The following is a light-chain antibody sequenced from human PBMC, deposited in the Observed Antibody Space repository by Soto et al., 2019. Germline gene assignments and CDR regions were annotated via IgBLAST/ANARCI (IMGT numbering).Light chain of an antibody. Sequence: QSALTQPASVSGSPGQSITISCTGTSSDVGGYNYVSWYQQHPGKAPKLMIYEVSNRPSRVSNRFSGSKSGNTASLTISGLQAEDEADYYCSSYTRSSTSYVFGTGTSSPS. CDR1: SSDVGGYNY. CDR3: SSYTRSSTSYV. J-gene: IGLJ1*01. V-gene: IGLV2-14*01. CDR2: EVS.